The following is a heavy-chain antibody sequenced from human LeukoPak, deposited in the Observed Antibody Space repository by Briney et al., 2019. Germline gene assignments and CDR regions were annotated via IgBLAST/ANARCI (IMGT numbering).Heavy chain of an antibody. V-gene: IGHV3-53*01. Sequence: GGSLRLSCTVSGFTVNSNSMSWLRQAPGKGLEWVSFIYSDNTHYSDSVKGRFTISRDNSKNTLYLQMNSLRAEDTAVYYCARRAGAYSHPYDYWGQGTLVTVSS. CDR2: IYSDNT. CDR1: GFTVNSNS. CDR3: ARRAGAYSHPYDY. D-gene: IGHD4/OR15-4a*01. J-gene: IGHJ4*02.